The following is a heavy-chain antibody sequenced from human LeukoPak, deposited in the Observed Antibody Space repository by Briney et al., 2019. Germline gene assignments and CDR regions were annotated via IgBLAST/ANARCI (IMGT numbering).Heavy chain of an antibody. V-gene: IGHV4-30-4*08. J-gene: IGHJ3*02. Sequence: KPSQTLSLTCTVSGGSISSGDYYWSWIRQPPGKRLEWIGYIYYSGSTYYNPSLKSRVTISVDTSKNQFSLKLSSVTAADTAVYYCARARGLYCSSTSCYADAFDIWGQGTMVTVSS. CDR2: IYYSGST. D-gene: IGHD2-2*01. CDR3: ARARGLYCSSTSCYADAFDI. CDR1: GGSISSGDYY.